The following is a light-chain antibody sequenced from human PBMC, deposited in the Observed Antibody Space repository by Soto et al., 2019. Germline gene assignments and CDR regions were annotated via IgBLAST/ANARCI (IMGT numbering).Light chain of an antibody. CDR3: QQYGSTLGT. J-gene: IGKJ1*01. CDR1: QSVSGNY. CDR2: GAS. Sequence: EVVLTQSPGTLSLSPGERATLSCRAGQSVSGNYLAWYQHKPGQAPRLLIYGASSRATGIPDRFSGSGSGTDFTLTISRLEPGVFAVYYCQQYGSTLGTFGLGTRVEIK. V-gene: IGKV3-20*01.